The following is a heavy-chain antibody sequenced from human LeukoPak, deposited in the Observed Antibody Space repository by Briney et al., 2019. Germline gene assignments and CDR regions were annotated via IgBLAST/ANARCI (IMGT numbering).Heavy chain of an antibody. Sequence: GGSLRLSCAASGFTISTHAMHWVRQAPGKGLEYVSTISSNGDVTYYTDSVEGRFTISRDNSKNTLYLQMGSLRAEDMAVYYCAREGSSSWYRFLDYWGQGTLVTVSS. J-gene: IGHJ4*02. CDR2: ISSNGDVT. CDR3: AREGSSSWYRFLDY. V-gene: IGHV3-64*02. CDR1: GFTISTHA. D-gene: IGHD6-13*01.